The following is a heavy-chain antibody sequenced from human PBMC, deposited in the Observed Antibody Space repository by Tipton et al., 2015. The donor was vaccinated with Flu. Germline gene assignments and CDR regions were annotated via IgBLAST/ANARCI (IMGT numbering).Heavy chain of an antibody. CDR3: AKVIPELVAGLDR. CDR2: FSVSGGAT. J-gene: IGHJ5*02. V-gene: IGHV3-23*01. D-gene: IGHD6-19*01. Sequence: SLRLSCAVSGFTLTRCGMSWVRQAPGKGLEWISGFSVSGGATFFADSVKGRFTISRDYYKNTLYLQMNSLRPDDTAVYYCAKVIPELVAGLDRWGQGTLVTVSS. CDR1: GFTLTRCG.